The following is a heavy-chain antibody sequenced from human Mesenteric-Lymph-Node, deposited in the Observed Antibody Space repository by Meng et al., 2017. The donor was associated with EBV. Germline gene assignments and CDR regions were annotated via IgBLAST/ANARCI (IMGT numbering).Heavy chain of an antibody. D-gene: IGHD5-12*01. V-gene: IGHV4-39*07. Sequence: QVQLQESGPGLLKPSETLSLTCTVSGGSISSTTYYWGWIRQPPGKGLEWIGSIYYSGSTNYNPSLKSRVTMSVDNSKNQFSLKLTSVTAADTAVYFCARIHSVRLRPFDYWGQGSLVTVAS. CDR2: IYYSGST. CDR3: ARIHSVRLRPFDY. J-gene: IGHJ4*01. CDR1: GGSISSTTYY.